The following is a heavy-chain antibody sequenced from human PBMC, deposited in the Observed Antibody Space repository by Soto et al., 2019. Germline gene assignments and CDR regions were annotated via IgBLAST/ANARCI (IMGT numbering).Heavy chain of an antibody. CDR1: GGTFSSYA. CDR3: ARSYCGGDCYLRAYGMDV. V-gene: IGHV1-69*13. D-gene: IGHD2-21*02. J-gene: IGHJ6*02. CDR2: IIPIFGTA. Sequence: SVKVSCKASGGTFSSYAISWVRQAPGQGLEWMGGIIPIFGTANYAQKFQGRVTITADESTSTAYMELSSLRSEDTAVYYCARSYCGGDCYLRAYGMDVWGQGTTVTVSS.